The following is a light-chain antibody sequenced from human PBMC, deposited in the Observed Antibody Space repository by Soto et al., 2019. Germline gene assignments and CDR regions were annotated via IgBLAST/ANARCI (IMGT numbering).Light chain of an antibody. CDR2: LAS. CDR1: QSVDKW. Sequence: DIQMTQSPSTLSASVGDRVTITCRASQSVDKWLAWFQQKPGKAPNLLIYLASSLESGVPSRFRGSGSGTEFTLTISSLQPDAVAHYYGQHDFRYSWTFGQGTKVEIK. J-gene: IGKJ1*01. CDR3: QHDFRYSWT. V-gene: IGKV1-5*03.